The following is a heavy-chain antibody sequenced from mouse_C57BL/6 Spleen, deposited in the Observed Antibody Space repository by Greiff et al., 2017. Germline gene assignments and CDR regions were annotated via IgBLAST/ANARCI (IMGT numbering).Heavy chain of an antibody. V-gene: IGHV1-26*01. CDR1: GYTFTDYY. Sequence: VQLQQSGPELVKPGASVKISCKASGYTFTDYYMNWVKQSHGKSLEWIGDINPNNGGTSYNQKFKGKATLTVDKSSSTAYMELRSLTSEDSAVYYFARITTVVAPYAMDYWGQGTSVTVSS. CDR2: INPNNGGT. D-gene: IGHD1-1*01. J-gene: IGHJ4*01. CDR3: ARITTVVAPYAMDY.